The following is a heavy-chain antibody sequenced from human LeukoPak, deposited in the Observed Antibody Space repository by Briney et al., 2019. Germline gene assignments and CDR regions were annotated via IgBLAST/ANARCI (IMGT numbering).Heavy chain of an antibody. J-gene: IGHJ4*02. V-gene: IGHV7-4-1*02. CDR3: ARGDGSTRRTFGY. CDR1: RYTFASYA. D-gene: IGHD3-10*01. CDR2: NNTNTGNP. Sequence: ASVKVSCKASRYTFASYAMNWVRQAPGQGLEWMGWNNTNTGNPTYAQGFTGRFVFSLDTSVSTAYLQISSLKAEDTAVYYCARGDGSTRRTFGYWGQGTLVTVSS.